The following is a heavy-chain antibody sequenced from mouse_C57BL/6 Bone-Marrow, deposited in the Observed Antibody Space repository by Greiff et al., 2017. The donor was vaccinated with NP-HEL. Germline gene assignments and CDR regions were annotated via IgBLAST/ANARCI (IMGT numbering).Heavy chain of an antibody. V-gene: IGHV5-12*01. CDR2: ISNGGGST. CDR3: ARLGFDY. Sequence: EVKVVESGGGLVQPGGSLKLSCAASGFTFSDYYMYWVRQTPEKRLEWVAYISNGGGSTYYPDTVKGRFTISRDNAKNTLYLQMSRLKAEDTAMYYCARLGFDYWGQGTTLTVSS. J-gene: IGHJ2*01. CDR1: GFTFSDYY.